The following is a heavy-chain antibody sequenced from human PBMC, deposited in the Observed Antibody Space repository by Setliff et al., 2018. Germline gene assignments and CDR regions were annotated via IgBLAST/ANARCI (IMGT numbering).Heavy chain of an antibody. J-gene: IGHJ5*01. CDR1: GFTLRHFA. Sequence: PGGSLSLSCAASGFTLRHFAVTWVRQTPGRGLEWVSSITGSGDITKYGDSVRGRFTISRDNSKNTVYLQMNSLRAEDTAKYYCAKDPNGDYIGAFDSWGRGTLVTVSS. D-gene: IGHD4-17*01. CDR3: AKDPNGDYIGAFDS. V-gene: IGHV3-23*01. CDR2: ITGSGDIT.